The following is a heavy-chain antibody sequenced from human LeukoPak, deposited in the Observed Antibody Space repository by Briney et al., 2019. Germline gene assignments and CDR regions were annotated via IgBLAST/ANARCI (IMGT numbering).Heavy chain of an antibody. CDR2: MNPNSGNT. Sequence: GASVKVSCKASGYTFTSYDINWVRQATGQGLEWMGWMNPNSGNTGYAQKFQGRVTITRNTSISTAYMELSSLRSEDTAVYYCARLYYDFWSGYVVYYYMEVWGKGTTVTVSS. CDR1: GYTFTSYD. CDR3: ARLYYDFWSGYVVYYYMEV. J-gene: IGHJ6*03. V-gene: IGHV1-8*03. D-gene: IGHD3-3*01.